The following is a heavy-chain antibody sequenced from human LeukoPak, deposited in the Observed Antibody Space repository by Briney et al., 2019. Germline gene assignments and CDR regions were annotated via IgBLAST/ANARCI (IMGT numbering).Heavy chain of an antibody. J-gene: IGHJ5*02. D-gene: IGHD2-15*01. CDR1: GGSISSYF. V-gene: IGHV4-59*01. CDR2: IFYTGST. Sequence: PSETLSLTCTVSGGSISSYFWSWLPQPPGKGLEWIAYIFYTGSTNYNPSLKSRVTISVDRSKKQVSLRLNSVTAADTAVYYCARAPLPTEGSWFDPWGQGTLVTVSS. CDR3: ARAPLPTEGSWFDP.